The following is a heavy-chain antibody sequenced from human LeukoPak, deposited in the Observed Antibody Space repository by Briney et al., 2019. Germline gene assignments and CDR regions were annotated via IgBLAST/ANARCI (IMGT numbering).Heavy chain of an antibody. J-gene: IGHJ3*02. V-gene: IGHV3-30*03. D-gene: IGHD6-13*01. Sequence: PGGSLRLSCAASGFTFGSYAMHWVRQAPGKGLEWVALISFDGSSKYYADSVKGRFTISRDNSNLYLQMNSLRAEDTAMYYCATELRIAAAGFDAFDIWGQGTTVTVSS. CDR1: GFTFGSYA. CDR2: ISFDGSSK. CDR3: ATELRIAAAGFDAFDI.